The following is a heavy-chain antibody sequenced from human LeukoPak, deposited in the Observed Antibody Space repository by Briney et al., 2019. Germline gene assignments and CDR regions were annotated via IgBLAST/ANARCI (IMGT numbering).Heavy chain of an antibody. V-gene: IGHV1-2*02. CDR3: ARDSAPIGEFGDY. Sequence: ASVKVSCKASGHTFTGYYMHWVRQAPGQGLEWMGWINPNSGGTNYAQKFQGRVTMTRDTSISTAYMELSRLRSDDTAVYYCARDSAPIGEFGDYWGQGTLVTVSS. J-gene: IGHJ4*02. CDR1: GHTFTGYY. D-gene: IGHD3-10*01. CDR2: INPNSGGT.